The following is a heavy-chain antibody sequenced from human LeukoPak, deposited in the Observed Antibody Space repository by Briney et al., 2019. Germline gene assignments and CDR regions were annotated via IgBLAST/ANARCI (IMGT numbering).Heavy chain of an antibody. V-gene: IGHV3-23*01. Sequence: GGSLRLSCAASGFTFSSYAMSWVRQAPGKGLEWVSAISGDVRSTFYADSVKGRFTISRDNSKNTLSLQMNGLRADDTAIYYCVKRVDYSEKYYFDSWGRGTLVTVSS. D-gene: IGHD4-11*01. CDR1: GFTFSSYA. CDR2: ISGDVRST. J-gene: IGHJ4*02. CDR3: VKRVDYSEKYYFDS.